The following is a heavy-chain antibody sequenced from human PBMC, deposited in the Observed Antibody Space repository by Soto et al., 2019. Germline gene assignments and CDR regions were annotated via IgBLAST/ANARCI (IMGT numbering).Heavy chain of an antibody. V-gene: IGHV3-7*03. D-gene: IGHD2-2*01. J-gene: IGHJ4*02. CDR1: GFSISRYW. CDR2: KKQDGSEE. CDR3: AQVMEGGYCSSTSCYGDFDY. Sequence: EVQLVESGGGLVQPGGSLRLSCEASGFSISRYWMSWVRQAPGKGLEWVADKKQDGSEEYYVDSVKGRFTVSRDNAKNALYLQLTSLRVEETAVYYCAQVMEGGYCSSTSCYGDFDYWGQGTLVTVSS.